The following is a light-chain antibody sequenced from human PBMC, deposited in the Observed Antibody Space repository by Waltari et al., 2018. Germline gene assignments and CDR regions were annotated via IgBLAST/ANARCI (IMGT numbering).Light chain of an antibody. J-gene: IGLJ3*02. CDR2: DIN. Sequence: QSALTQPRPVSGSPGQSVTIPCPGTSSDVGANNFVSWYQHHPAKAPKLIIYDINKRPSGVPDRFSGSKSGNTASLTISGLQAEDEADYYCCSCVGRNIYWVFGGGTKLTVL. CDR1: SSDVGANNF. CDR3: CSCVGRNIYWV. V-gene: IGLV2-11*02.